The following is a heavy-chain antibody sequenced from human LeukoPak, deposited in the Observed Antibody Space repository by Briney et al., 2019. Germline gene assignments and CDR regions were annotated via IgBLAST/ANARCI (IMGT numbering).Heavy chain of an antibody. Sequence: ASVKVSCKASGYTFTSYGISWVRQAPGQGLEWMGWISAYNGNTNYAQKLQGRVTMTTDTSTSTAYMELRSLRSDDTAVYDCASSLSGSVYNPLDYWGQGTLVTVSS. V-gene: IGHV1-18*01. CDR3: ASSLSGSVYNPLDY. CDR2: ISAYNGNT. D-gene: IGHD3-10*01. J-gene: IGHJ4*02. CDR1: GYTFTSYG.